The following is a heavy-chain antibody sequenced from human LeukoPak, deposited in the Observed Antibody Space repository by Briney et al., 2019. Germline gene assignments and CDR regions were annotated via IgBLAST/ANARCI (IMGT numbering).Heavy chain of an antibody. Sequence: SETLSLTCTVSGGSISTYFWSWIRQPPGKGLERIGYIYYSGSTNYNSSLKSRVTISVDTSKNQFSLKLSSVTAADTAVYYCARGIDNNWFDPWGQGTLVTVSS. J-gene: IGHJ5*02. V-gene: IGHV4-59*01. CDR2: IYYSGST. D-gene: IGHD3-9*01. CDR1: GGSISTYF. CDR3: ARGIDNNWFDP.